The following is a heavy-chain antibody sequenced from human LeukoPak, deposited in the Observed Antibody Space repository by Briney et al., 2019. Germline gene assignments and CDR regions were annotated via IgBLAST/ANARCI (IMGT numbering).Heavy chain of an antibody. CDR2: ISTSGFAT. CDR1: GFTFSSYA. Sequence: GGSLRLSCAASGFTFSSYAMHWVRQAPGKGLEWVSSISTSGFATYYADSVKGRFTISRDNSKSTVSLQMNSLRAEDTAVYFCAKGGRSRAGFDPWGQGTLVTVPS. CDR3: AKGGRSRAGFDP. D-gene: IGHD3-10*01. V-gene: IGHV3-23*01. J-gene: IGHJ5*02.